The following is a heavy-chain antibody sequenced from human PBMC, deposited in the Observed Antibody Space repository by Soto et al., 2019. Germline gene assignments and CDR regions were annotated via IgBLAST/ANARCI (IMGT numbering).Heavy chain of an antibody. CDR3: ATWYSGYDRDGFYYYYYGMDV. CDR2: FDPEDGET. V-gene: IGHV1-24*01. J-gene: IGHJ6*02. CDR1: GYTLTELS. D-gene: IGHD5-12*01. Sequence: ASVKVSCKVSGYTLTELSMHWVRQAPGKGLEWMGGFDPEDGETIYAQKFQGRVTMTEDTSTDTAYMELSSLRSEDTAVYYCATWYSGYDRDGFYYYYYGMDVWGQGTTVTVSS.